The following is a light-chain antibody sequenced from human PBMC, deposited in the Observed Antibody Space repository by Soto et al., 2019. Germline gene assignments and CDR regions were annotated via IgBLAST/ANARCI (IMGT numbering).Light chain of an antibody. J-gene: IGKJ2*01. CDR2: AAS. CDR3: QQFKSYPYT. V-gene: IGKV1-9*01. Sequence: IQLTQSPSSLSASVGDRVTITCRASQAITGYVARYQQNPGQAPKLLIYAASTLQSGVPSRFSGSGSGTDFTLTISSLHPADFATYFCQQFKSYPYTFGQGTKLEIK. CDR1: QAITGY.